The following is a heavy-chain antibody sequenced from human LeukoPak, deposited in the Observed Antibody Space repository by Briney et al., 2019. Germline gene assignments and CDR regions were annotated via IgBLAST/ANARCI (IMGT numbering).Heavy chain of an antibody. CDR2: IWYDGSNK. D-gene: IGHD5-18*01. V-gene: IGHV3-33*01. CDR1: GFTSSSYG. CDR3: ARDLPGIQLWTPRRGYYFDY. J-gene: IGHJ4*02. Sequence: TGGSLRLSCAASGFTSSSYGMHWVRQAPGKGLEWVAVIWYDGSNKYYADSVKGRFTISRDNSKNTLYLQMNSLRAEDTAVYYCARDLPGIQLWTPRRGYYFDYWGQGTLVTVSS.